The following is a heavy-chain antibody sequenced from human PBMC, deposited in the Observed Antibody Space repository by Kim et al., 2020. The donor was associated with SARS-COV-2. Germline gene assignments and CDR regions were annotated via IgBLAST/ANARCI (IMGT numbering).Heavy chain of an antibody. CDR3: ARSVSQWELLGRWFDP. D-gene: IGHD1-26*01. CDR1: GGSISSYY. J-gene: IGHJ5*02. CDR2: IYTSGST. Sequence: SETLSLTCTVSGGSISSYYWSWIRQPAGKGLEWIGRIYTSGSTNYNPSLKSRVTMSVDTSKNQFSLKLSSVTAADTAVYYCARSVSQWELLGRWFDPWGQGTLVTVSS. V-gene: IGHV4-4*07.